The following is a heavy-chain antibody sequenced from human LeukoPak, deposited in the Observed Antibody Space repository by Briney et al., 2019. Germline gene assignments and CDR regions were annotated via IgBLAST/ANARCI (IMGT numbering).Heavy chain of an antibody. CDR2: IYYGGST. CDR1: GGSIGSGGYY. CDR3: AVEYYDFWSGRSTNYGMDV. D-gene: IGHD3-3*01. Sequence: SETLSLTCTVSGGSIGSGGYYWSWIRQHPGKGLEWIGYIYYGGSTYYNPSLKSRVTISVDTSKNQFSLKLSSVTAADTAVYYCAVEYYDFWSGRSTNYGMDVWGQGTTVTVSS. V-gene: IGHV4-31*03. J-gene: IGHJ6*02.